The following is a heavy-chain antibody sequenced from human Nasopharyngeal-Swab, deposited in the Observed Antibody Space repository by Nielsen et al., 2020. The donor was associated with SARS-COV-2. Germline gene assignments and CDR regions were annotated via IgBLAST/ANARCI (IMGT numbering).Heavy chain of an antibody. D-gene: IGHD2-21*02. CDR3: ARDRRGGDGFDY. Sequence: SETLSLTCTVSGGSISSYYWSWIRQPPGKGPEWIGYIYYSGSTNYNPSLKSRVTISVDTSKNQFSLKLSSVTAADTAVYYCARDRRGGDGFDYWGQGTLVTVSS. V-gene: IGHV4-59*01. CDR2: IYYSGST. CDR1: GGSISSYY. J-gene: IGHJ4*02.